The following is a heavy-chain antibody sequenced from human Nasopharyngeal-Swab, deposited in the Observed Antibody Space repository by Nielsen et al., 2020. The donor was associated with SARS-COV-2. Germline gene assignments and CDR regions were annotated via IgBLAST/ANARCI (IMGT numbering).Heavy chain of an antibody. CDR3: AKDISDYGGNSLDY. V-gene: IGHV3-9*01. D-gene: IGHD4-23*01. CDR2: ISWNSGSI. J-gene: IGHJ4*02. CDR1: GFIFDDYA. Sequence: SLKISCAASGFIFDDYAMHWVRQAPGKGLEWVSGISWNSGSIGYADSVKGRFTLSRDKAKNSLYLRMNSLRAEDTALYYCAKDISDYGGNSLDYWGQGTLVSVSS.